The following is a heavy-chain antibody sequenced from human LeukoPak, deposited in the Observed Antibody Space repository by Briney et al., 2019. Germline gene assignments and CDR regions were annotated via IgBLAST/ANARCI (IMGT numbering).Heavy chain of an antibody. D-gene: IGHD6-19*01. CDR2: IYHSGST. CDR1: GGSISSYL. J-gene: IGHJ4*02. CDR3: ARVSGGWYPIDY. V-gene: IGHV4-59*01. Sequence: SETLSLTCTVSGGSISSYLWSWIRQPPGKGLEWIGYIYHSGSTNYNPSLKSRVTISADTSKNQFSLNLTSVIAADTAVYYCARVSGGWYPIDYWGQGTLVTVSS.